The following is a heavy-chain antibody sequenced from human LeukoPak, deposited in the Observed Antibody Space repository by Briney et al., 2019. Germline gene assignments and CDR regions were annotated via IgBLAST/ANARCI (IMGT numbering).Heavy chain of an antibody. CDR1: GGSISSYY. D-gene: IGHD3-22*01. Sequence: SETLSLTCTVSGGSISSYYWSWIRQPPGKGLEWIGYIYYSGSTNYNPSLKSRVTISVDTSKNQFSLKLSSVTAVDTAVYYCARAYYDSSGYYSPFDYWGQGTLVTVSS. V-gene: IGHV4-59*01. CDR2: IYYSGST. CDR3: ARAYYDSSGYYSPFDY. J-gene: IGHJ4*02.